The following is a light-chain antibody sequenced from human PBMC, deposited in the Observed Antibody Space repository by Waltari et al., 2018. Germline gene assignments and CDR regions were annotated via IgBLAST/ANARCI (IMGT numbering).Light chain of an antibody. V-gene: IGKV1-5*03. J-gene: IGKJ1*01. CDR3: QQYNTYTWT. CDR1: QGISGW. CDR2: KAS. Sequence: DIQMTQSPSTLSASVGDRVTITCRASQGISGWLAWYQQKPGIAPKLLIYKASSLQTAVPSRFSGSGSGADFTLTISRLQPDDVATSNCQQYNTYTWTCGKGPKVEIK.